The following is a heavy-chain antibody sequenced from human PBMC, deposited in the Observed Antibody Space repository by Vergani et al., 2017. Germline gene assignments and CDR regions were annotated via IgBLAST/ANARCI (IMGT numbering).Heavy chain of an antibody. D-gene: IGHD3-3*01. Sequence: QVQLVESGGGVVQPGRSLRLSCAASGFTFSSYAMHWVRPAPGQGLEWVAVISYDGSXKYYADSVKGRFTISRDNSKTTLYPQMNSLRAEDTAVYYCARDRDLEWLPRRCYYDYYMDVWGKGTTVTVSS. CDR2: ISYDGSXK. J-gene: IGHJ6*03. CDR1: GFTFSSYA. CDR3: ARDRDLEWLPRRCYYDYYMDV. V-gene: IGHV3-30-3*01.